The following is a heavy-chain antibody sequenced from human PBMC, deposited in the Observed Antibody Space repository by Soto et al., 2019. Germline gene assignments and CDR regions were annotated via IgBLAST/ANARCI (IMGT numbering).Heavy chain of an antibody. CDR2: IDPSDSYT. CDR3: ARLRVGFGELLTY. V-gene: IGHV5-10-1*01. D-gene: IGHD3-10*01. CDR1: GYSFTSYW. J-gene: IGHJ4*02. Sequence: EVQLVQSGAEVKKPGESLRISCKGSGYSFTSYWISWVRQMPGKGLEWMGRIDPSDSYTNYSTSFQGHGTISADKSISTADLQWSSLKASDTAMYYWARLRVGFGELLTYWGQGTLVTVSS.